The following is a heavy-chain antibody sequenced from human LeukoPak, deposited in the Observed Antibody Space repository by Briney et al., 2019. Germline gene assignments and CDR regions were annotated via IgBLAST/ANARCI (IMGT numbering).Heavy chain of an antibody. CDR1: GYTFTGYY. J-gene: IGHJ6*03. CDR3: ARGVAVAANPLLYYYMDV. Sequence: ASVKVSCKASGYTFTGYYMHWVRQAPGQGLEWMGRINPNSGRTNYAQRFQGRVTMTGDTSISTAYMELSRLTFDDTAVYYCARGVAVAANPLLYYYMDVWGKGTTVTISS. D-gene: IGHD6-19*01. V-gene: IGHV1-2*06. CDR2: INPNSGRT.